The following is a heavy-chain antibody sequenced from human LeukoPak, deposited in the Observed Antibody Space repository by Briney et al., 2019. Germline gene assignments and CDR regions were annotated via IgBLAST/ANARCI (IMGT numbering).Heavy chain of an antibody. CDR3: ARERRYFDWPPDY. J-gene: IGHJ4*02. CDR1: GYTLTELS. V-gene: IGHV1-24*01. D-gene: IGHD3-9*01. CDR2: FDPEDGET. Sequence: ASVKVSCKVSGYTLTELSMHWVRQAPGKGLEWMGGFDPEDGETIYAQKFQGRVTMTTDTSTSTAYMELRSLRSDDTAVYYCARERRYFDWPPDYWGQGTLVTVSS.